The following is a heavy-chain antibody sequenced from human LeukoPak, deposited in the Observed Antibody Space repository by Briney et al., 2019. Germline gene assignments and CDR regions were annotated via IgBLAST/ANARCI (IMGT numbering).Heavy chain of an antibody. V-gene: IGHV3-9*01. D-gene: IGHD3-9*01. CDR1: GFTFDDYV. J-gene: IGHJ5*02. Sequence: PGRSLRLSCAASGFTFDDYVMHWVRQAPGKGLEWVSGISWDSGSIGYAESVKRRFTISRENAKNSLYLQMKRLRAEDTALYYCAAATHSLTYYFWFDPWGQGTLVTVSS. CDR3: AAATHSLTYYFWFDP. CDR2: ISWDSGSI.